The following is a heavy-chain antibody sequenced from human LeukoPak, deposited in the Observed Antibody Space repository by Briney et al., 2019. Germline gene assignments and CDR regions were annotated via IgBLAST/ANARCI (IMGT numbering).Heavy chain of an antibody. CDR2: MNPDSGNT. D-gene: IGHD4-17*01. V-gene: IGHV1-8*01. CDR1: GYTFTSYD. CDR3: TKGPRGDYTKAEN. J-gene: IGHJ4*02. Sequence: ASVTVSCTSSGYTFTSYDINWVRLATAQGLEWMGWMNPDSGNTGYPQKFQGRATMTRDTSKSTAYMELSSLRSEDTAVYYCTKGPRGDYTKAENWGQGTLVIVSS.